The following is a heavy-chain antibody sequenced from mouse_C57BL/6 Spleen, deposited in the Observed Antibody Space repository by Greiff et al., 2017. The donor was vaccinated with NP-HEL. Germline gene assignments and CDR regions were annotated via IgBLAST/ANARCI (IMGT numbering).Heavy chain of an antibody. V-gene: IGHV14-1*01. CDR3: TTGGQLRLRPFAY. Sequence: EVQLQQSGAELVRPGASVKLSCTASGFNIKDYYMHWVKQRPEQGLEWIGRIDPEDGDTEYAPKFQGKATMTADTSSNTAYLQLSSLTSEDTAVYYCTTGGQLRLRPFAYWGQGTLVTVSA. J-gene: IGHJ3*01. CDR1: GFNIKDYY. D-gene: IGHD3-2*02. CDR2: IDPEDGDT.